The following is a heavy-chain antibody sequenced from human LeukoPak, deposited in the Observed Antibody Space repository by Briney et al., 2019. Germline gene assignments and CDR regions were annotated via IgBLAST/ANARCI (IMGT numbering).Heavy chain of an antibody. J-gene: IGHJ5*02. CDR2: MNPNSGNT. CDR1: GYTFTSYD. D-gene: IGHD3-9*01. V-gene: IGHV1-8*01. Sequence: ASVKVSCKASGYTFTSYDINWVRQATGQGLEWMGWMNPNSGNTGYAQKFQGRVTMARNTSISTAYMELSSLRSEDTAVYYCARGASKFDLFWFDPWGQGTLVTVSS. CDR3: ARGASKFDLFWFDP.